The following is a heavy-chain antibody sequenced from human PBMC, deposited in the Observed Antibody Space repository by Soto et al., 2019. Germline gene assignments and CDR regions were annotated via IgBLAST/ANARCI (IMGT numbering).Heavy chain of an antibody. CDR3: ATAFCTDGSSCGFDY. V-gene: IGHV3-53*01. D-gene: IGHD2-8*01. CDR2: LYSDGST. CDR1: GFTVSNNY. J-gene: IGHJ4*02. Sequence: GGSLRLSCAASGFTVSNNYMSWVRQAPGKGLESVSVLYSDGSTYYADSVKGRFTISRDNPKNTLYLQMTSLRVDDTALYYCATAFCTDGSSCGFDYWGQGTLVTVSS.